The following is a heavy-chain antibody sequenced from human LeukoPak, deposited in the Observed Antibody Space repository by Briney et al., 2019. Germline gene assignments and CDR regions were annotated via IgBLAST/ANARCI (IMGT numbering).Heavy chain of an antibody. D-gene: IGHD5-12*01. J-gene: IGHJ4*02. Sequence: GGSLRLSCAASGFTFSSYSMNWVRQAPGKGLEWVSVIYSGGSTYYADSVKGRFTISRDNSKNWVFLQMNSLRAEDTAVYYCAIGPPYGGYSDWGQGTLVTVSS. CDR3: AIGPPYGGYSD. V-gene: IGHV3-66*01. CDR2: IYSGGST. CDR1: GFTFSSYS.